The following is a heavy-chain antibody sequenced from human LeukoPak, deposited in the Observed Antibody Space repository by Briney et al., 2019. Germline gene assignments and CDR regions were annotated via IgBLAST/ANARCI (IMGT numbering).Heavy chain of an antibody. D-gene: IGHD6-6*01. CDR1: GYTFTSYD. CDR3: ARGLLYSSSFPY. Sequence: ASVKVSCKASGYTFTSYDINWVRQATGPGLEWMGWMNPNSGNTGYAQKCQGRVTITRNTSISTAYMELSSLRSEDTAVYYCARGLLYSSSFPYWGQGTLVTVSS. V-gene: IGHV1-8*03. CDR2: MNPNSGNT. J-gene: IGHJ4*02.